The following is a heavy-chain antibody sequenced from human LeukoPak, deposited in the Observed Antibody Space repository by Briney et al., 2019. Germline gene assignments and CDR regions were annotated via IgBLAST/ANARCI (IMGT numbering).Heavy chain of an antibody. V-gene: IGHV3-7*01. Sequence: QSGGSLRLSCAASGFTFSSYWMSWVRQAPGKGLEWVANIKQDGSEKYYVDSVKGRFTISRDNAKNSLYLQMDSLRAEDTAVYYCARDDSSGYSEYWGQGTLVTVSS. D-gene: IGHD3-22*01. J-gene: IGHJ4*02. CDR1: GFTFSSYW. CDR3: ARDDSSGYSEY. CDR2: IKQDGSEK.